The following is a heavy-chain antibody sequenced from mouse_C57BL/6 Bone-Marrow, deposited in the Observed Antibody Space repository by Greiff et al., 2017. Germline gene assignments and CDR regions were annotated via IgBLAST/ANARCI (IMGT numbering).Heavy chain of an antibody. J-gene: IGHJ4*01. CDR1: GFSLTSYA. CDR2: IWTGGGT. CDR3: ARTGDLLWLRRRDYAMDY. D-gene: IGHD2-2*01. Sequence: QVQLQQSGPGLVAPSQSLSITCTVSGFSLTSYAIRWVRQPPGKGLEWLGVIWTGGGTNYNSALNSRLTIRKDNSKSQVFLKMNSLQTDDTARYYCARTGDLLWLRRRDYAMDYWGQGTSVTVSS. V-gene: IGHV2-9-1*01.